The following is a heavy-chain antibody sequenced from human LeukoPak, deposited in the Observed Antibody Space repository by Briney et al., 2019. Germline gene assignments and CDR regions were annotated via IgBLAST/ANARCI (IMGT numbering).Heavy chain of an antibody. V-gene: IGHV1-2*02. CDR1: GYTFTGYY. J-gene: IGHJ5*02. Sequence: ASVKVSCKASGYTFTGYYMHWVRQAPGQGLEWMGWINPNSGGTNYAQKFQGRVTMPRDTSISTAYMELSRLRSDDTAVYYCARDHYYGSRGVLGWFDLWGQGTLDTVSS. CDR2: INPNSGGT. CDR3: ARDHYYGSRGVLGWFDL. D-gene: IGHD3-22*01.